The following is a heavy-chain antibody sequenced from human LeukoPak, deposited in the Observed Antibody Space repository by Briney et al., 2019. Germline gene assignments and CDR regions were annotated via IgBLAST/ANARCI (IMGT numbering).Heavy chain of an antibody. J-gene: IGHJ4*02. CDR3: ASGSSTDY. D-gene: IGHD6-6*01. CDR2: IHPNSGGT. CDR1: GYTFTNYY. Sequence: ASVKVSCKPSGYTFTNYYMHWVRQVPGQGLEWLGWIHPNSGGTNYAQKFQGRVTMTRDTSINTAYMELSSLRSDDTAVYYCASGSSTDYWGQGTLVTVSS. V-gene: IGHV1-2*02.